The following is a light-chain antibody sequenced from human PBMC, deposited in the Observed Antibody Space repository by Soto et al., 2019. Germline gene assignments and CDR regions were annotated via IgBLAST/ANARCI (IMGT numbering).Light chain of an antibody. V-gene: IGKV3-20*01. Sequence: NVLTQSPGTLSLSPGERATLSCRASQSVSTSYIAWYQQKFGQAPRLLIYDAFSRATGIPDRFSASGSGTDFTLTISRLEPEDSAVYYCQQYKTFGQGTKVDIK. J-gene: IGKJ1*01. CDR1: QSVSTSY. CDR2: DAF. CDR3: QQYKT.